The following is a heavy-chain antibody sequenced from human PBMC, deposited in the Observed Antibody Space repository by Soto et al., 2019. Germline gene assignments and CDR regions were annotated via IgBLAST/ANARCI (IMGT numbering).Heavy chain of an antibody. D-gene: IGHD3-10*01. CDR2: IEQDSTRS. CDR1: GFTFSNFW. J-gene: IGHJ4*02. Sequence: GGSLRLSCAASGFTFSNFWMNWVRQAPGKGLEWVANIEQDSTRSSYLDSVKGRFTISRDNAKNSLYLQMNSLRAEDTAVYYCARELSWSGKDYWGQGTQVTVSS. V-gene: IGHV3-7*01. CDR3: ARELSWSGKDY.